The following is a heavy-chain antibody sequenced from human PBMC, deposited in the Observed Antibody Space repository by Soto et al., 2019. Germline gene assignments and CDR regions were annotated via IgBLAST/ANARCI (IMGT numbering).Heavy chain of an antibody. D-gene: IGHD2-15*01. CDR1: GGTFSSYA. CDR2: IIPIFGTA. J-gene: IGHJ6*02. V-gene: IGHV1-69*01. CDR3: ASYCSGGSCYDYYYYGMDV. Sequence: QVQLVQSGAEVKKPGSSVKVSCKASGGTFSSYAISWVRQAPGQGLEWMGGIIPIFGTANYAQKFQGRVTITADESTSTAYMELSSLRSDDTAVYYCASYCSGGSCYDYYYYGMDVWGQGTTVTVSS.